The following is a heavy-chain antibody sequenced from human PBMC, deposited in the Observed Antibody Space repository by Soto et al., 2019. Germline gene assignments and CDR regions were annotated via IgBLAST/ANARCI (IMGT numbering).Heavy chain of an antibody. J-gene: IGHJ4*02. CDR3: ARLYTGYEAFDY. Sequence: SETLSLTCSVSGGSINSGDYYWSWICQSPGRGLEWIGYIYYSGSTYYNPSLKSRSTISIDTSKNQFFLNVDSVTAADTAVYYCARLYTGYEAFDYWGQGTLVTVSS. CDR1: GGSINSGDYY. D-gene: IGHD5-12*01. CDR2: IYYSGST. V-gene: IGHV4-30-4*01.